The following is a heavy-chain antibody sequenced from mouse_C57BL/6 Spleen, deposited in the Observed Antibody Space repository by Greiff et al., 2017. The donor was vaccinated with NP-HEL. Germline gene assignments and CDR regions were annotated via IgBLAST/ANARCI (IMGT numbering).Heavy chain of an antibody. J-gene: IGHJ1*03. CDR3: ARSSSYYYGSRHWYFDV. V-gene: IGHV1-63*01. CDR1: GYTFTNYW. Sequence: QVQLQQSGAELVRPGTSVKMSCKASGYTFTNYWIGWAKQRPGHGLEWIGDIYPGGGYTNYNEKFKGKATLTADKSSSTAYMQFSSLTSEDSAIYYCARSSSYYYGSRHWYFDVWGTGTTVTVSS. D-gene: IGHD1-1*01. CDR2: IYPGGGYT.